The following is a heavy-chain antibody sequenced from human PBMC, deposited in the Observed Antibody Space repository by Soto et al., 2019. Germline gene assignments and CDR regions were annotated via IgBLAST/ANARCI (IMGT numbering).Heavy chain of an antibody. CDR1: GGSFSGYY. D-gene: IGHD3-3*01. CDR3: ARGVRFLELYSENFFDY. CDR2: INHSGST. V-gene: IGHV4-34*01. Sequence: SEALSLTCAVYGGSFSGYYWTWIRQPPGTGLEWIGEINHSGSTNYNPSLKSRVTISVDTSKNQFSLKLSSVTAADTAVYYCARGVRFLELYSENFFDYWGQGTLVTVSS. J-gene: IGHJ4*02.